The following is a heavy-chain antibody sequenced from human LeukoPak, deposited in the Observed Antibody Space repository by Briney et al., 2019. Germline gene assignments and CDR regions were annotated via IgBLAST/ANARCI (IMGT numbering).Heavy chain of an antibody. CDR2: ISAYNGNT. J-gene: IGHJ4*02. V-gene: IGHV1-18*01. D-gene: IGHD3-10*01. Sequence: ASVKVSCTASGYTFTSYGISWVRQAPGQGLEWMGWISAYNGNTNYAQKLQGRVTMTTDTSTSTAYMELRSLRSDDTAVYYCARPHYYGSGSPPLFDYWGQGTLVTVSS. CDR1: GYTFTSYG. CDR3: ARPHYYGSGSPPLFDY.